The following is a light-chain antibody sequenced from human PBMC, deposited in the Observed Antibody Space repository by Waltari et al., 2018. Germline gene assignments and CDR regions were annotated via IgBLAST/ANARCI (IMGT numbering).Light chain of an antibody. Sequence: IQMTQSPSTLSASVGDRVTITSRASQSIGRQLAWYRQKPGKAPNLLIYDVSSFESGVPSRFTGSGSGTEFTLTISNLQPDDFATYYCQHYYTSSWTFGQGTKVEIK. V-gene: IGKV1-5*01. CDR2: DVS. CDR3: QHYYTSSWT. J-gene: IGKJ1*01. CDR1: QSIGRQ.